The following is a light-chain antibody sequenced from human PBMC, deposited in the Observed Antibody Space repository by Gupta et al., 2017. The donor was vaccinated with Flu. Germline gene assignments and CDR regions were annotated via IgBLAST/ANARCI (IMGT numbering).Light chain of an antibody. CDR3: ETWDSLTHIV. J-gene: IGLJ1*01. Sequence: QPVLTQSSSASASLGSSVKLTCTLSSEHRNYIIAWHQQQPGKAPRYLMKLERSGSYNRGGGVPDRFSGSSSGADRFLTISNLQSEDEADYYCETWDSLTHIVFGGGTKVTVL. CDR1: SEHRNYI. CDR2: LERSGSY. V-gene: IGLV4-60*03.